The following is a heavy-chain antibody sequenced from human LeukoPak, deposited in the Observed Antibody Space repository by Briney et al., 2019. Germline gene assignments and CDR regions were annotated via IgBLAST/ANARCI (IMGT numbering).Heavy chain of an antibody. CDR1: GYTFTSYG. CDR2: ISAYNGNT. J-gene: IGHJ4*02. D-gene: IGHD2-15*01. Sequence: ASVKVSCRASGYTFTSYGISWVRQAPGQGLEWMGWISAYNGNTNYAQKLQGRATMTTDTSTSTAYMELRSLRSDDTAVYYCARGFGEVVAAIFDYWGQGTLVTVSS. CDR3: ARGFGEVVAAIFDY. V-gene: IGHV1-18*01.